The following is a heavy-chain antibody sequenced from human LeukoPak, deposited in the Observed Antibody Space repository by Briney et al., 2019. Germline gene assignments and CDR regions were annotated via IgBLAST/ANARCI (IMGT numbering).Heavy chain of an antibody. CDR1: GGSISSSNW. V-gene: IGHV4-4*02. J-gene: IGHJ4*02. CDR2: IYHSGST. Sequence: PSETLSLTCAVSGGSISSSNWWSWVRQPPGKGLEWIGEIYHSGSTNYNPSLKSRVTISVDKSKNQFSLKLSSVTAADTAVYYCASHLGYCSGGSCYGFIDYWGQGTLVTVSS. D-gene: IGHD2-15*01. CDR3: ASHLGYCSGGSCYGFIDY.